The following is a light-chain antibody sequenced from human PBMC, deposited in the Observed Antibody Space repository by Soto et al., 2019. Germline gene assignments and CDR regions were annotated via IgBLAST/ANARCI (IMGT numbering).Light chain of an antibody. J-gene: IGLJ1*01. Sequence: QSVLTQPPSASGSPGQSVAISCTGTSSDVGGYNYVSWYQQHPGKAPKLMIYEVNKRPSGVPDRFSGSKSGNTASLTVSGLQAEDEAEYFCFSFTTTSTHVFGTGTKVTVL. CDR2: EVN. CDR1: SSDVGGYNY. CDR3: FSFTTTSTHV. V-gene: IGLV2-8*01.